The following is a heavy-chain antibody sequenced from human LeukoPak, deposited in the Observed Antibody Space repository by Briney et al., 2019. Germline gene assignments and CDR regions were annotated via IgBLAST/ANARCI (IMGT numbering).Heavy chain of an antibody. Sequence: GGSLRLSCAASGFTFSSYSMNWVRQAPGKGLEWVSYISSSGGSIHYADSVKGRFTISRDDAKNSLYLQMNSLRAEDTAVYYCARFHVNGWHRLDYWGQGTLVTVSS. CDR1: GFTFSSYS. CDR3: ARFHVNGWHRLDY. D-gene: IGHD6-19*01. V-gene: IGHV3-48*04. CDR2: ISSSGGSI. J-gene: IGHJ4*02.